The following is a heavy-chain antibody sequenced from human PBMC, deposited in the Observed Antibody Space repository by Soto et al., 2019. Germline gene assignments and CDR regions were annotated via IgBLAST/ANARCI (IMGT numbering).Heavy chain of an antibody. J-gene: IGHJ4*02. CDR3: ARDRRGYFDWLLDY. CDR2: IYYSGST. Sequence: QVQLQESGPGLVKPSQTLSLTCTVSGGSISSGGYYWSWIRQHPGKGLEWIGYIYYSGSTYYNPSLKSRVTISVETSKNPFSLKLSSVTAADTAVYYCARDRRGYFDWLLDYWGQGTLVTVSS. CDR1: GGSISSGGYY. V-gene: IGHV4-31*03. D-gene: IGHD3-9*01.